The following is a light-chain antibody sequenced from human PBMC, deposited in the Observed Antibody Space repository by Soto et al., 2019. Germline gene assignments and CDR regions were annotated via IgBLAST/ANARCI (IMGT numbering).Light chain of an antibody. Sequence: EIVMTQSPATLSVSPRGRATLSCRASQSVSTNLAWYQQKPGQAPRLLIHGAFTGATGVPARFSGSGSGTEFTLTISRLQSEAFAVYYCQQYNNWPYTFGQGTK. CDR2: GAF. CDR1: QSVSTN. V-gene: IGKV3-15*01. CDR3: QQYNNWPYT. J-gene: IGKJ2*01.